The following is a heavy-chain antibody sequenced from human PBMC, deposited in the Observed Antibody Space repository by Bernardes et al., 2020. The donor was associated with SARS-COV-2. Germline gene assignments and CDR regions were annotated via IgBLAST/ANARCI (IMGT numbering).Heavy chain of an antibody. Sequence: GGSLRLSCAVSGFTVSKTHVQWVRQVPGKGLECVSVLYGVGTTYYADSVKGRFTISRDISKNTVYLQMDGLRVEDTAMYYCAKFSSGWTDYGMDVWGQGTTVTVSS. D-gene: IGHD6-19*01. CDR3: AKFSSGWTDYGMDV. J-gene: IGHJ6*02. V-gene: IGHV3-53*01. CDR1: GFTVSKTH. CDR2: LYGVGTT.